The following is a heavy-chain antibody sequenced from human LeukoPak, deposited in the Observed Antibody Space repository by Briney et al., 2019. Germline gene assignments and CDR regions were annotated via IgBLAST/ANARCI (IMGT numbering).Heavy chain of an antibody. J-gene: IGHJ4*02. Sequence: GGSLRLSCAASGFTFSSYAMHWVRQAPGKGLEWVAVISYDGSNKYYADSVKGRFTISRDNSKNTLYLQMNSLRAEDTAVYYCARDGGEGAAAGFDYWGQGTLVTVSS. V-gene: IGHV3-30-3*01. CDR2: ISYDGSNK. D-gene: IGHD6-13*01. CDR3: ARDGGEGAAAGFDY. CDR1: GFTFSSYA.